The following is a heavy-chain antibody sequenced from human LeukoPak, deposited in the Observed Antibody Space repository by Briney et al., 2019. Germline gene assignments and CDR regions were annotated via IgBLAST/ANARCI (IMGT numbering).Heavy chain of an antibody. CDR1: GFVFRDAW. J-gene: IGHJ4*02. CDR3: ARDSLLRFYDSWSGSYFDY. D-gene: IGHD3-3*01. CDR2: IKQDGSEK. V-gene: IGHV3-7*01. Sequence: GGSLRLSCATSGFVFRDAWLSWVRQAPGKGLEWVANIKQDGSEKYYVDSVKGRFTISRDNAKNSLYLQMNSLRAEDTAVHYCARDSLLRFYDSWSGSYFDYWGQGTLVTVSS.